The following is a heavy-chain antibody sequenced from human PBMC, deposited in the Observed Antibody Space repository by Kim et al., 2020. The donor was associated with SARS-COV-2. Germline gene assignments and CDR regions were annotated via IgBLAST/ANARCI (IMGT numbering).Heavy chain of an antibody. D-gene: IGHD6-19*01. Sequence: ADSVKGRFTISRDNSKNTLYLQMNSLRAEDTAVYYCAKDARIAVAGIPDYWGQGTLVTVSS. V-gene: IGHV3-23*01. J-gene: IGHJ4*02. CDR3: AKDARIAVAGIPDY.